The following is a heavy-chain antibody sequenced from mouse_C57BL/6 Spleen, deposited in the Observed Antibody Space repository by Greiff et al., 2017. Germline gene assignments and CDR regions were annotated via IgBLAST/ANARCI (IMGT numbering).Heavy chain of an antibody. J-gene: IGHJ2*01. CDR2: IHPNSGST. D-gene: IGHD1-1*01. V-gene: IGHV1-64*01. CDR3: ALITTVGADY. CDR1: GYTFTSYW. Sequence: VKLQQPGAELVKPGASVKLSCKASGYTFTSYWMHWVKQRPGQGLEWIGMIHPNSGSTNYNEKFKSKATLTVDKSSSTAYMQLSSLTSEDSAVYYWALITTVGADYWGQGTTLPVSS.